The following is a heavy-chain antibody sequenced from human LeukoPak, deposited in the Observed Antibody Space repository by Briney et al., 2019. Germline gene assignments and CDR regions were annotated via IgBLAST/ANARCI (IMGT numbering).Heavy chain of an antibody. CDR1: GFTFSSYA. J-gene: IGHJ4*02. CDR3: ARADWNYATTYYFDY. D-gene: IGHD1-7*01. V-gene: IGHV3-30*04. CDR2: ISYDGSNK. Sequence: GGSLRLSCAASGFTFSSYAMHWVRQAPGKGLEWVAVISYDGSNKYYADSVKGRFTISRDNSKNTLYLQMNSLRAEDTAVYYCARADWNYATTYYFDYWGQGILVTVSS.